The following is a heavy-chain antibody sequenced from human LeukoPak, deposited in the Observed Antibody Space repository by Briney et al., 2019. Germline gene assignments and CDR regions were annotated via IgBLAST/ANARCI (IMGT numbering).Heavy chain of an antibody. CDR2: ISSSSSTI. CDR3: ARDQVYYYDSSGYSVWFDP. D-gene: IGHD3-22*01. V-gene: IGHV3-48*01. Sequence: AGGSLRLSCAASGFTFSSYSMNWVRQAPGKGLEWVSYISSSSSTIYYADSVKGRFTISRDNAKNSLYPQMNSLRAEDTAVYYCARDQVYYYDSSGYSVWFDPWGQGTLVTVSS. CDR1: GFTFSSYS. J-gene: IGHJ5*02.